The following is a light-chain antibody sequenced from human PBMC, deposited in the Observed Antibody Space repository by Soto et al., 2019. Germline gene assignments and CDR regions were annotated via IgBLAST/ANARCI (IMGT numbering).Light chain of an antibody. CDR2: LAS. Sequence: DIQMTQSPSSLSASLGDRINVTCRASQKINNFLNWYQQKPGKAPKLLIFLASTLETGVTSRFGGSGSGTDFTLTITNLQPEDFATYYCQQSLSNPRTFGGGTKVEIQ. V-gene: IGKV1-39*01. CDR3: QQSLSNPRT. J-gene: IGKJ4*01. CDR1: QKINNF.